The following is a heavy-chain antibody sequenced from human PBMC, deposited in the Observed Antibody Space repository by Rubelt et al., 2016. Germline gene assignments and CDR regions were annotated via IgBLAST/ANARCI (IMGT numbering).Heavy chain of an antibody. J-gene: IGHJ5*02. Sequence: QLQLQESGPGLVKPSETLSLTCTVSGASISSSSYYWGWIRQPPGKGLEWIGSIFFSGSTYYNPSLKWRVTISVETSKNQCSLKLGSVNAADTAVYYCARAANKNWFDPWGQGTLVTVSS. CDR2: IFFSGST. V-gene: IGHV4-39*07. CDR3: ARAANKNWFDP. CDR1: GASISSSSYY. D-gene: IGHD2-15*01.